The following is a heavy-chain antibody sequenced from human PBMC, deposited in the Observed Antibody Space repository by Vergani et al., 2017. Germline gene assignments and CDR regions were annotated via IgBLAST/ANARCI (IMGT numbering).Heavy chain of an antibody. V-gene: IGHV3-23*01. Sequence: EVQLLESGGGLVQPGGSRRLSCAGAGFTFDTYTMAYVRQAPGQGLEWVETISSGGGDIFYADSVKGRFTISRDNSKNTLFLQMNSLKDEDTAVYYCTTAWGLYYLHGEYFQYWGRGTLVSVSS. J-gene: IGHJ1*01. CDR1: GFTFDTYT. CDR3: TTAWGLYYLHGEYFQY. CDR2: ISSGGGDI. D-gene: IGHD3-10*01.